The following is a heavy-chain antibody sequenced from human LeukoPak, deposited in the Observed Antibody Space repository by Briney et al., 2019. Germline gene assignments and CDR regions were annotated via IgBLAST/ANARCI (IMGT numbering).Heavy chain of an antibody. J-gene: IGHJ4*02. V-gene: IGHV3-21*01. D-gene: IGHD3-22*01. CDR2: ISSSSSYI. CDR1: GFTFSGYS. Sequence: PGGSLRPSCAASGFTFSGYSMNWVRQAPGKGLEWVSSISSSSSYIYYADSVKGRFTISRDNAKNSLYLQMNSLRAEDTAVYYCATDSSGSNWGQGTLVTVSS. CDR3: ATDSSGSN.